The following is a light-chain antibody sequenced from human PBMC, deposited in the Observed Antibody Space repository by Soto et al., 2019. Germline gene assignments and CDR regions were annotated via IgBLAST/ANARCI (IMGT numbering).Light chain of an antibody. J-gene: IGLJ1*01. CDR3: AAWDDRLDVYV. Sequence: QSVLTQPPSASGTPGQIVAISCSGSSSNIGSNTVTWYQQLPGTAPKLLIYSTSQRSSGVPGRFSGSKSGASASLSISGLQSEDEADYYRAAWDDRLDVYVFGTGTKVTV. CDR2: STS. CDR1: SSNIGSNT. V-gene: IGLV1-44*01.